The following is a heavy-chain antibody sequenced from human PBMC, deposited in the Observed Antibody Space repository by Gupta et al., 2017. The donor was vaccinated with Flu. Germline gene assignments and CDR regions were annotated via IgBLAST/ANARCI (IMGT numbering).Heavy chain of an antibody. D-gene: IGHD3-10*01. Sequence: QVKLVESGGGVVQPGRSLRLSCAASGFTFSNYGMHWVRQAPGKGLEWVAVIWNDGSRNYYADSVKGRFTTSRDNSKNTLYLQMNSLRVEDTGLYYCVRGGRPAIWVGESSYFDYWGQGILVTVSS. CDR2: IWNDGSRN. CDR1: GFTFSNYG. V-gene: IGHV3-33*01. CDR3: VRGGRPAIWVGESSYFDY. J-gene: IGHJ4*02.